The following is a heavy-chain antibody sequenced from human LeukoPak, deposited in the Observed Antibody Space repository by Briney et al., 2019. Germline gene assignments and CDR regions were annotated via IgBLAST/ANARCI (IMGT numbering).Heavy chain of an antibody. J-gene: IGHJ4*02. CDR1: GGSISNYY. V-gene: IGHV4-59*01. Sequence: SETLSLTCTVSGGSISNYYWSWIRQPPGKGLEWIGYIYYSGSTNYNPSLKSRVTISVDTSKNQFSLKLSSVTAADTAVYYCARAQYYDSSGYFYWGQGTLVTVSS. CDR2: IYYSGST. CDR3: ARAQYYDSSGYFY. D-gene: IGHD3-22*01.